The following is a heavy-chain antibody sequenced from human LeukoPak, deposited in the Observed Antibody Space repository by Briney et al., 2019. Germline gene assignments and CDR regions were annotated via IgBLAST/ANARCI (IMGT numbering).Heavy chain of an antibody. J-gene: IGHJ2*01. V-gene: IGHV3-23*01. CDR2: ISGSGHTT. CDR3: AREEHYRRYFAL. Sequence: GGSLRLSCAASGFTFTSSAMSWVRQAPGKGLEWVSVISGSGHTTDYADSVKGRFTVSRDNSKNTLYLQMNTLRAEDTAVYFCAREEHYRRYFALWGRGTLVTVSS. CDR1: GFTFTSSA. D-gene: IGHD3-16*02.